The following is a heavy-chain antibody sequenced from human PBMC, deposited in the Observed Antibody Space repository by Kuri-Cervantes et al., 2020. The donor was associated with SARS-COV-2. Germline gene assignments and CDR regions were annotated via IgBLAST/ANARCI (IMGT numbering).Heavy chain of an antibody. V-gene: IGHV3-73*01. Sequence: GESLKISCEVSGFLFSASAMNWVRQASGKGLEWVGRVRGAANNYATAYAASVKGRFTISRDDSKNMAYLQMNSLKTEDTAVYYCTKDDFWSGYADYWGQGTLVTVSS. CDR1: GFLFSASA. CDR3: TKDDFWSGYADY. CDR2: VRGAANNYAT. J-gene: IGHJ4*02. D-gene: IGHD3-3*01.